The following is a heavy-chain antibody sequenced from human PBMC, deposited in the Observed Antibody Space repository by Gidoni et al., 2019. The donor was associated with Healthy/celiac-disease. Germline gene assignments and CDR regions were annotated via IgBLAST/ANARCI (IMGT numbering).Heavy chain of an antibody. V-gene: IGHV3-33*01. CDR1: GFTFSSYG. D-gene: IGHD1-1*01. CDR2: IWYDGRNK. J-gene: IGHJ4*02. Sequence: QVQLVESGGGVVQPGRSLRSSCAASGFTFSSYGMHWVRQAPGKGREWVAVIWYDGRNKYYADSVKGRFTISRDNSKNTLYLQMNSLRAEDTAVYYCARDTTKYFDYWGQGTLVTVSS. CDR3: ARDTTKYFDY.